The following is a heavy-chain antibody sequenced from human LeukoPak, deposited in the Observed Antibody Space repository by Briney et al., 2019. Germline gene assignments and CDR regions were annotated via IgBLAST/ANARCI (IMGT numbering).Heavy chain of an antibody. CDR3: ERIAAAGYYFDY. J-gene: IGHJ4*02. CDR1: GFTFSSYA. Sequence: GGSLRLSCAASGFTFSSYAMSWARQAPGKAREWVSAISGSGGNAYYADSVKGRLTISRDNSKNTLYLQMNSLRAEDTAVYYCERIAAAGYYFDYWGQGTLVTVSS. D-gene: IGHD6-13*01. CDR2: ISGSGGNA. V-gene: IGHV3-23*01.